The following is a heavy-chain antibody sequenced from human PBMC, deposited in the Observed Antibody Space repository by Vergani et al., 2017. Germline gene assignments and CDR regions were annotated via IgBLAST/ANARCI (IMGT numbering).Heavy chain of an antibody. J-gene: IGHJ5*02. D-gene: IGHD2-2*02. CDR2: INPSGGST. Sequence: QVQLVQSGAEVKKPGASVKVSCQASGYTFTSYYIHWVRQAPGQGLEWMGIINPSGGSTNYAQKFQGRVTMTRDTSTSTVFMELSSLRSEDTAVYYCARGCGSTSCYKRGEDWFDPWGQGTLVNVSS. CDR1: GYTFTSYY. CDR3: ARGCGSTSCYKRGEDWFDP. V-gene: IGHV1-46*01.